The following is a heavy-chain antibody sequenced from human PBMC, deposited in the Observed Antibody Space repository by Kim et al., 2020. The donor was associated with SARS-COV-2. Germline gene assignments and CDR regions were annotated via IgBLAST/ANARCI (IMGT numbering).Heavy chain of an antibody. V-gene: IGHV5-51*01. D-gene: IGHD3-10*01. CDR2: IYPGDSDT. CDR1: GYSFTSYW. J-gene: IGHJ6*04. Sequence: GESLKISCKGSGYSFTSYWIGWVRQMPGKGLEWMGIIYPGDSDTRYSPSFQGQVTISADKSISTAYLQWSSLKASDTAMYYCARPAYYYGSGSYRSYGGGMDVWGEGTTVTVSS. CDR3: ARPAYYYGSGSYRSYGGGMDV.